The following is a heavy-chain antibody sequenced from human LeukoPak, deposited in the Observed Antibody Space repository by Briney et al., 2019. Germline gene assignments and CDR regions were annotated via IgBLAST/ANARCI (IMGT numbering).Heavy chain of an antibody. CDR2: IKPDGSEM. J-gene: IGHJ4*02. CDR3: AREKSWSRDY. D-gene: IGHD2-8*01. CDR1: GFTFSNHW. V-gene: IGHV3-7*01. Sequence: PGGCLRLSCAASGFTFSNHWVDWVRQAPGKGLEWVANIKPDGSEMHYVDSVKGRFTISRDNAKNSLYLQMNSLRAEDTAVYYCAREKSWSRDYWGQGTLVTVSS.